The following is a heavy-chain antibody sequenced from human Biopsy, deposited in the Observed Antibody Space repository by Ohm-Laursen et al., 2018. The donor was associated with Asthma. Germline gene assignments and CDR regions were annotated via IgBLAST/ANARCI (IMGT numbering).Heavy chain of an antibody. CDR2: IKHDGSEK. Sequence: GSLRLSWTASGFTFGAYCMSWVRQVPGQGLEWVANIKHDGSEKNHVDSLKGRFTISRDNAKNLLFLQMNSLRAEDTAVYYCARTFHFWSPYHAEHYQLWGQGTLVTVSS. CDR1: GFTFGAYC. V-gene: IGHV3-7*01. J-gene: IGHJ1*01. CDR3: ARTFHFWSPYHAEHYQL. D-gene: IGHD3-3*01.